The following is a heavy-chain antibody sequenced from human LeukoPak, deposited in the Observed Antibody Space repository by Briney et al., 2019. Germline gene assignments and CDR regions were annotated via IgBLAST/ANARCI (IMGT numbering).Heavy chain of an antibody. CDR1: GYSFTSYW. CDR2: IYPGDSDT. Sequence: GESLKISCKGPGYSFTSYWIGWVRQMPGKGLEWMGIIYPGDSDTRYSPSFQGQVTISADKSISTAYLQWSSLKASDTAMYYCARREYDSSGYYYVMFDYWGQGTLVTVSS. J-gene: IGHJ4*02. D-gene: IGHD3-22*01. CDR3: ARREYDSSGYYYVMFDY. V-gene: IGHV5-51*01.